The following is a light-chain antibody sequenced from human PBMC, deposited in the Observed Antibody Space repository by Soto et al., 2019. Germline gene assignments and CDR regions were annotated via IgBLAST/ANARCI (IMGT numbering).Light chain of an antibody. J-gene: IGKJ1*01. V-gene: IGKV1-5*03. CDR1: QRIDTW. Sequence: DIQMTQSPSILSASVGERVTITCRASQRIDTWLAWYQQKPGTAPKLLIYKATILQSGVPSRFSGSGSGTEFTLAISSLQPDDFATYYCQEYETFSPWTFGQGTKVDIK. CDR3: QEYETFSPWT. CDR2: KAT.